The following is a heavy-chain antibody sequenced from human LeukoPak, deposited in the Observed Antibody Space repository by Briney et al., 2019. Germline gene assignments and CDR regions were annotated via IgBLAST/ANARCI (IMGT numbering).Heavy chain of an antibody. Sequence: SETLSLTCSVSGGSVNTYYWSWIRQSARKGLEWIGRISITEGTNYNPSLKSRVSMSVDASKNQVSLKLGSVTAADTAVYYCARLRRDINDWYADDCWGQGTLVTVSS. CDR3: ARLRRDINDWYADDC. J-gene: IGHJ4*02. D-gene: IGHD6-19*01. CDR1: GGSVNTYY. CDR2: ISITEGT. V-gene: IGHV4-4*07.